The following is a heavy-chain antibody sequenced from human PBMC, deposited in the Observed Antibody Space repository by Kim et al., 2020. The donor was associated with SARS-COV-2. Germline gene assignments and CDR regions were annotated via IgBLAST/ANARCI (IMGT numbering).Heavy chain of an antibody. CDR3: ARGGLAVAGFFYYYYGMDV. J-gene: IGHJ6*02. CDR1: GDSVSSNSAA. D-gene: IGHD6-19*01. V-gene: IGHV6-1*01. Sequence: SQTLSLTCAISGDSVSSNSAAWNWIRQSPSRGLEWLGRTYYRSKWYNDYAVSVKSRITINPDTSKNQFSLQLNSVTPEDTAVYYCARGGLAVAGFFYYYYGMDVWGQGTTVTVSS. CDR2: TYYRSKWYN.